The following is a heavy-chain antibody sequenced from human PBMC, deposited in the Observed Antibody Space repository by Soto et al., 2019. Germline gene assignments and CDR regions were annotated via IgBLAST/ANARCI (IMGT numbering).Heavy chain of an antibody. V-gene: IGHV3-23*01. CDR3: AKPYRSGGSCYSSFEF. CDR2: ISRSGDRT. CDR1: GISFSSSA. J-gene: IGHJ4*02. D-gene: IGHD2-15*01. Sequence: EVQLLESGGGLVQPGGSLRLSCAVSGISFSSSAMSWVRQAPGKGLEWVSGISRSGDRTYYADSVKGRFTISRDSSKNTLYLQMNSLRAEDTAVYHCAKPYRSGGSCYSSFEFWGQGTLVTVSS.